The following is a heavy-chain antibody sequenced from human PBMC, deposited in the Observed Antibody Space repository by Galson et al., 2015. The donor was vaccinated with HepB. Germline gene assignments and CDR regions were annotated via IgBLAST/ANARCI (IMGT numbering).Heavy chain of an antibody. CDR2: ISYDGSNK. J-gene: IGHJ4*02. Sequence: SLRLSCAASGFTFSNYGMHWVRQAPGKGLEWVAVISYDGSNKYYADSVKGRFTISRDNSKNTLYLRMNSLRAEDTAVYYCARRFILGFGEFDYWGQGTLVTVSS. CDR3: ARRFILGFGEFDY. V-gene: IGHV3-30*19. D-gene: IGHD3-10*01. CDR1: GFTFSNYG.